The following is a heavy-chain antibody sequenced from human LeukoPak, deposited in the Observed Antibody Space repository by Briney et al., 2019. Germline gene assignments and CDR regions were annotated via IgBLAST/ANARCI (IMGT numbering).Heavy chain of an antibody. J-gene: IGHJ4*02. V-gene: IGHV4-34*01. D-gene: IGHD6-6*01. CDR2: INHSGST. CDR1: GGSFSGHY. Sequence: SETLSLTCAVYGGSFSGHYWSWIRQPPGKGLEWIGEINHSGSTNYNPSLKSRVTISVDTSKNQFSLKLSSVTAADTAVYYCARDSVAARPDPFWGQGTLVTVSS. CDR3: ARDSVAARPDPF.